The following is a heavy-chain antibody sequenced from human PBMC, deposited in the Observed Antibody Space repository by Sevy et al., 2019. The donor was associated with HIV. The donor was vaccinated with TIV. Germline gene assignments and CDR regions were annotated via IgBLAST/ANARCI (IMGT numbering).Heavy chain of an antibody. Sequence: GEPLKISCAASGFTFSSYSMNWVRQAPGKGLEWVSYISSSSSTIYYADSVKGRFTISRDNAKNSLYLQMNSLRDEDTAVYYCARDLYCSGGSCSKNNWFDPWGQGTLVTVSS. V-gene: IGHV3-48*02. CDR3: ARDLYCSGGSCSKNNWFDP. J-gene: IGHJ5*02. CDR2: ISSSSSTI. CDR1: GFTFSSYS. D-gene: IGHD2-15*01.